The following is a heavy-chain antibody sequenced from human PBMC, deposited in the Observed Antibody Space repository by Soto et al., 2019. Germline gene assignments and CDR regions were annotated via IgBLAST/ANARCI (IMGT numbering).Heavy chain of an antibody. J-gene: IGHJ6*02. D-gene: IGHD5-12*01. CDR2: IIPIFGTA. V-gene: IGHV1-69*06. CDR3: AREGDGYSGYDWRYGMDV. Sequence: QVQLVQSGAEVKKPGSSVKVSCKASGGTFSSYGISWVRQAPGQGLEWMGGIIPIFGTANSAPKFQGRVTITADKSTSTAYMELSSLRSEDTAVYYCAREGDGYSGYDWRYGMDVWGQGTTVTVSS. CDR1: GGTFSSYG.